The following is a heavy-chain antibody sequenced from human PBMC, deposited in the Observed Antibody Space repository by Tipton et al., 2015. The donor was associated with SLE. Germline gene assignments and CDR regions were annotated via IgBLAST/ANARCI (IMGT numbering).Heavy chain of an antibody. D-gene: IGHD1-1*01. CDR3: AAELSFDI. CDR2: IYSGGST. CDR1: GFTFSSYA. V-gene: IGHV3-53*04. J-gene: IGHJ3*02. Sequence: SLRLSCAAAGFTFSSYAMSWVRQAPGKGMEWVSVIYSGGSTYYADSVEGRFTISRHNSKNTLYLQMNSLRAEDTAVYYCAAELSFDIWGQGTMVTVSS.